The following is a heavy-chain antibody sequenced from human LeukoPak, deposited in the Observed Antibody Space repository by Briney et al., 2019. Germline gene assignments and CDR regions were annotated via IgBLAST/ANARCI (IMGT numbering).Heavy chain of an antibody. CDR3: ARGLRFGEFRWFDP. J-gene: IGHJ5*02. D-gene: IGHD3-10*01. CDR2: IYHSGST. Sequence: SETLSLTCAVSGGSISSGGYSWSWIRQPPGKGLEWIGYIYHSGSTYYNPSLKSRVTTSVDRSKNQFSLKLSSVTAADTAVCYCARGLRFGEFRWFDPRGQGTLVTVSS. CDR1: GGSISSGGYS. V-gene: IGHV4-30-2*01.